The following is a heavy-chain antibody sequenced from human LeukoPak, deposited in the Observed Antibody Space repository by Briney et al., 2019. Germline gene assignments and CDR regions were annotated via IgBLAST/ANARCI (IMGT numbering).Heavy chain of an antibody. CDR1: GFTFSSSV. J-gene: IGHJ4*02. V-gene: IGHV3-23*01. D-gene: IGHD1-26*01. CDR3: AKREARSFEY. Sequence: GGSLRLSCVASGFTFSSSVMSWVRQAPGKGLEWVSTFSGSSGNSYYADSVKGRFTISRDNSKNTVYLQMNSLRAEDTAVYYCAKREARSFEYWGQRSLVTVSS. CDR2: FSGSSGNS.